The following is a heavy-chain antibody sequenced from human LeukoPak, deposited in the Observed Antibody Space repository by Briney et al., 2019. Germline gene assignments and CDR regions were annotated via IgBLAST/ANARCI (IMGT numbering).Heavy chain of an antibody. CDR3: ARAQVTVPGGDF. Sequence: GGSLRLSCAASGFSLSSYWMHWVRQAPGKGLEWVANIKQDGSAKYYVDSVKGRFTISRDNAQNLVYLQMNNLRAEDTALYYCARAQVTVPGGDFWGQGTLVTVSS. CDR1: GFSLSSYW. V-gene: IGHV3-7*01. J-gene: IGHJ4*02. D-gene: IGHD6-19*01. CDR2: IKQDGSAK.